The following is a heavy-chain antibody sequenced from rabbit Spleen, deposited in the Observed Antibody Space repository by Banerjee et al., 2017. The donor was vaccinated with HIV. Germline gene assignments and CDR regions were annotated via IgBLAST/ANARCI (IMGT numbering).Heavy chain of an antibody. CDR3: ARDRTSDWGLNL. CDR1: GFSFSSGYD. D-gene: IGHD4-1*01. V-gene: IGHV1S40*01. Sequence: QSLEESGGDLVKPGASLTLTCTASGFSFSSGYDMCWVRQAPGKGLEWIGYIYAGSSASTYYASWAKGRFTISKTSSTTMTLQMTSLTAADTATYFCARDRTSDWGLNLWGPGTLVTVS. J-gene: IGHJ4*01. CDR2: IYAGSSAST.